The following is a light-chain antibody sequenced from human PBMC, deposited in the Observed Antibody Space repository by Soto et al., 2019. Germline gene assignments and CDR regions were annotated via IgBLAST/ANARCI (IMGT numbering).Light chain of an antibody. J-gene: IGKJ1*01. CDR1: RDITDY. CDR3: QNYKSAKWP. Sequence: DIQMTQSPSSLSASVGDRVTITCRASRDITDYLAWYQQKPGQVPKLLIYAASTLQSGVPSRFNASGSGTDFTLTITGLQPEDFATYYCQNYKSAKWPFCQGTTVDIX. V-gene: IGKV1-27*01. CDR2: AAS.